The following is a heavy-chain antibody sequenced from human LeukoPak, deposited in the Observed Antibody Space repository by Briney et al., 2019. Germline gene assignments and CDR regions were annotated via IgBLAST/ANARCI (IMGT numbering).Heavy chain of an antibody. Sequence: PGGSLRLSCAASGLTFSSYGMNWVRQAPGKGLEWVSGISGSGGSTYYADSVKGRFTISRDNVKNSVYLQMNSLRAEDTAVYYCTRAVAAADFSPGYWGQGTLVTVSS. J-gene: IGHJ4*02. CDR2: ISGSGGST. D-gene: IGHD6-13*01. CDR3: TRAVAAADFSPGY. V-gene: IGHV3-23*01. CDR1: GLTFSSYG.